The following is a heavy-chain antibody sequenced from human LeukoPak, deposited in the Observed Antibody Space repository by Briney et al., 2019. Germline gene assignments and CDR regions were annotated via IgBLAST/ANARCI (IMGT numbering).Heavy chain of an antibody. CDR1: GYSISSGYY. D-gene: IGHD2-2*01. CDR3: ARPGYCSSTSCYVLAFDI. V-gene: IGHV4-38-2*02. Sequence: SETLSLTCTVSGYSISSGYYRGWIRQPPGKGLEWIGSIYHSGSTYYNPSLKSQVTISVNTSKNQFSLKLCSVTAADTAVYYCARPGYCSSTSCYVLAFDIWGQGTMVTVSS. J-gene: IGHJ3*02. CDR2: IYHSGST.